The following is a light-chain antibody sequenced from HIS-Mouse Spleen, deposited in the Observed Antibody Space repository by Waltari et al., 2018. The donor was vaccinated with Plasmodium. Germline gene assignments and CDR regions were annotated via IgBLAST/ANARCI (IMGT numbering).Light chain of an antibody. J-gene: IGKJ1*01. Sequence: DIQMTRSQYPLPASLGARVTIACRASHSISSYLNWYQQKPGKAPKLLIYAASSLQSGVPSRFSGSGSGTDFTLTISSLQPEDFATYYCQQNYNTWTFGQGTKVEIK. CDR2: AAS. CDR3: QQNYNTWT. CDR1: HSISSY. V-gene: IGKV1-39*01.